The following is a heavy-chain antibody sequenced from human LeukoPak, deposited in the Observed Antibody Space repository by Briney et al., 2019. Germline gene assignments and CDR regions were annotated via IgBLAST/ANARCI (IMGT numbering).Heavy chain of an antibody. V-gene: IGHV4-59*01. CDR1: GGSISSYY. J-gene: IGHJ4*02. CDR3: ASVEVAGRGNY. D-gene: IGHD6-19*01. Sequence: SETLSLTCTVSGGSISSYYWSWIRQPPGKGLEWIGYIYYSGSTNYNPSLKSRVTISVDTSKNQFSLKLSSVTAADTAVYYCASVEVAGRGNYWGQGTLVTVSS. CDR2: IYYSGST.